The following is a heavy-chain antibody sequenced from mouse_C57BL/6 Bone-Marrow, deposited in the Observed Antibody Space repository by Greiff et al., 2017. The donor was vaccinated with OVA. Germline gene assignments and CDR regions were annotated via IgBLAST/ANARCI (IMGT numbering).Heavy chain of an antibody. CDR3: ARGLGRAWFAY. V-gene: IGHV1-66*01. CDR1: GYSFTSYY. CDR2: IYPGSGNT. D-gene: IGHD4-1*01. Sequence: QLQESGPELVKPGASVKISCKASGYSFTSYYIHWVKQRPGQGLEWIGWIYPGSGNTKYNEKFKGKATLTADTSSSTAYMQLSSLTSEDSAVYYCARGLGRAWFAYWGQGTLVTVSA. J-gene: IGHJ3*01.